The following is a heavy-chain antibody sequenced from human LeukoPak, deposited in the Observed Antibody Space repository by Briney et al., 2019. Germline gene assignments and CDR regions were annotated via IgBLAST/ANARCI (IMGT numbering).Heavy chain of an antibody. CDR1: GFIFNIYS. Sequence: PGGSLRLSCAASGFIFNIYSIHWVRQAPGKGLEWLAVVSYDGGTQFYADSVKGRFAISRDNPKNTLYLQMNSLRPEDTAVYFCVRGIMRVVTPGDYFDYWGQGALVTVSS. D-gene: IGHD4-23*01. CDR2: VSYDGGTQ. CDR3: VRGIMRVVTPGDYFDY. J-gene: IGHJ4*02. V-gene: IGHV3-30*09.